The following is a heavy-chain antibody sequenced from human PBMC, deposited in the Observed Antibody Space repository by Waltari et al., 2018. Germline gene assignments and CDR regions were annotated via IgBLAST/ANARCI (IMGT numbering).Heavy chain of an antibody. CDR2: IKQDGSGK. J-gene: IGHJ3*02. D-gene: IGHD3-3*01. CDR3: ARGTIRFLEWLSNDAFDI. CDR1: GFTFSSYW. Sequence: EVQLVESGGGLVQPGGSLRLSCAASGFTFSSYWMSWVRQAPGKGLEWVANIKQDGSGKYYVDSVKGRFTIARDNAKNSLYLQMNSLRAEDTAVYYCARGTIRFLEWLSNDAFDIWGQGTMVTVSS. V-gene: IGHV3-7*04.